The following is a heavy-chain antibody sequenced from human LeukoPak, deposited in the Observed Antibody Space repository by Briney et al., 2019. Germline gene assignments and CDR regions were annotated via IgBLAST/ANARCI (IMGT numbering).Heavy chain of an antibody. V-gene: IGHV1-46*01. CDR3: VRHNHMDV. CDR1: GYTFTTYS. CDR2: INLSCGST. Sequence: ASVKVSCKASGYTFTTYSMHWVRQAPGQGLEWMAIINLSCGSTDYTQKFQGRVTMTRDTSTSTVYMELSSLRSEDTAVYYCVRHNHMDVWGQGTTVTVSS. J-gene: IGHJ6*02.